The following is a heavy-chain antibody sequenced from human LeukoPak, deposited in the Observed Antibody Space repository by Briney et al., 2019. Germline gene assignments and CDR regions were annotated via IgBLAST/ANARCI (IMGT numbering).Heavy chain of an antibody. V-gene: IGHV4-4*07. CDR2: IYTSGST. D-gene: IGHD3-3*01. CDR3: ASAGLFGVAPRFDP. J-gene: IGHJ5*02. Sequence: SETLSLTCTVSGGSISSYYWSWIRQPAGKGLEWIGRIYTSGSTNYNPSLKSRVTMSVDTSKNQFSLKLSSVTAADTAVYYCASAGLFGVAPRFDPWGQGTLVTVSS. CDR1: GGSISSYY.